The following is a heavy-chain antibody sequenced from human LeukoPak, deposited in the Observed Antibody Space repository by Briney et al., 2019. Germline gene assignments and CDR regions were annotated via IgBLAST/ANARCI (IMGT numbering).Heavy chain of an antibody. Sequence: PGRSLRLSCAASGFTFSSYWMHWVRQAPGKGLEWVSGINWNGDRTQYIDSVKGRFTMSRDNAKNSLYLQMTSLRAEDTALYYCARDPYGGIGVFDPWGQGTLVTVSS. CDR2: INWNGDRT. CDR1: GFTFSSYW. D-gene: IGHD3-16*02. V-gene: IGHV3-20*04. J-gene: IGHJ5*02. CDR3: ARDPYGGIGVFDP.